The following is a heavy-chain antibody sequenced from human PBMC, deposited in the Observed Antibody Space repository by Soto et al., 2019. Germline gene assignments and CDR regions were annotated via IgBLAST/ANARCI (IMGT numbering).Heavy chain of an antibody. Sequence: EVQLLESGGGLVQPGGSLRLSCAASVFTISNNAMNWVRQAPRKWLEWVSTICSSGGGGGTRYADSVKGRFTISRDNSKNTLYLQMNSLRAEDTAIYYCARDVSSYSFSWGQGTLVTVSS. D-gene: IGHD3-22*01. J-gene: IGHJ5*02. CDR1: VFTISNNA. CDR3: ARDVSSYSFS. V-gene: IGHV3-23*01. CDR2: ICSSGGGGGT.